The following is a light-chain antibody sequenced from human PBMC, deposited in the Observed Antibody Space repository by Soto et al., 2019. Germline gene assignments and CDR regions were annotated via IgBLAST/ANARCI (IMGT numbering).Light chain of an antibody. CDR2: AAS. CDR1: QGISSY. CDR3: QQLNSYPLT. J-gene: IGKJ4*01. V-gene: IGKV1-9*01. Sequence: DIQLTQSPSFLSASVGDRVTSTCRASQGISSYLAWYQQKPGKAPKLLIYAASTLQSGVPSRFSGSGSGTEFTLTISSLQPEDFATYYCQQLNSYPLTFGGGIKVEIK.